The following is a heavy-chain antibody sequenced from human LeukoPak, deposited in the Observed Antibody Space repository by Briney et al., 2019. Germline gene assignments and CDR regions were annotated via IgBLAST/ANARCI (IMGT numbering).Heavy chain of an antibody. J-gene: IGHJ3*02. Sequence: GGSLRLSCAASGFTFDDYDMHWVRQAPGKGLEWVSLISGDGGSTYYADSVKGRFTISRDNSKNSLYLQMNSLRTEDTALYYCAKDIGYYYDSSGYYYGAFDIWGQGTMVTVSS. V-gene: IGHV3-43*02. D-gene: IGHD3-22*01. CDR3: AKDIGYYYDSSGYYYGAFDI. CDR1: GFTFDDYD. CDR2: ISGDGGST.